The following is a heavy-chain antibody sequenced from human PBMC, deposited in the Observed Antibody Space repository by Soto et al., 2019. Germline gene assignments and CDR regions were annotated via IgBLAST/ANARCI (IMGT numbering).Heavy chain of an antibody. Sequence: QVQLVGSGGGVVQPGRSLRLSCAASGFTFSSYGMHWVRLAPGKGLEWVAVIWSDGSNKYYADSVKGRFTISRDNSKNXLYLQVNSLRAEDTAVYYCARDRTYSSGYSSDFDSWGQGTLVTVSS. D-gene: IGHD6-13*01. V-gene: IGHV3-33*01. J-gene: IGHJ4*02. CDR3: ARDRTYSSGYSSDFDS. CDR2: IWSDGSNK. CDR1: GFTFSSYG.